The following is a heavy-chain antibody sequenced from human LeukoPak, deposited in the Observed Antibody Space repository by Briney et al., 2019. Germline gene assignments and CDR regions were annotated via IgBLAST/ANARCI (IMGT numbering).Heavy chain of an antibody. J-gene: IGHJ6*02. D-gene: IGHD3-3*01. CDR1: GYTFTSYG. Sequence: ASVKVSCTASGYTFTSYGISWVRQAPGQGLEWMGWISAYNGNTNYAQKLQGRVTMTTDTSTSTAYMELRSLRSDDTAVYYCARAYYDFWSGSLDYHGMDVWGQGTTVTVSS. CDR2: ISAYNGNT. CDR3: ARAYYDFWSGSLDYHGMDV. V-gene: IGHV1-18*01.